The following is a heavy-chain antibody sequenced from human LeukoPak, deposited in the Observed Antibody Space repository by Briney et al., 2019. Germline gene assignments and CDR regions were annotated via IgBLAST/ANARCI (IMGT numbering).Heavy chain of an antibody. D-gene: IGHD1-26*01. V-gene: IGHV1-18*01. CDR3: ARDNGGSYFEPWFDP. Sequence: ASVKVSCKASGYTFTRYGISWVRQAPGQGLEWMGWISAYNGNTNYAQKLQGRVTMTTDTSTSTAYMELGSLRSDHTRVYNCARDNGGSYFEPWFDPWGQGTLVTVSS. CDR2: ISAYNGNT. CDR1: GYTFTRYG. J-gene: IGHJ5*02.